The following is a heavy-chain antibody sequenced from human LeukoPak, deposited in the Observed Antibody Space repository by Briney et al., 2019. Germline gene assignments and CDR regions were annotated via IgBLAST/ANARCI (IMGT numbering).Heavy chain of an antibody. CDR3: ARDLGYSYGYYFDY. CDR1: GGSISSYY. D-gene: IGHD5-18*01. J-gene: IGHJ4*02. CDR2: IYYSGST. Sequence: SETLSLTCSVSGGSISSYYWSWIRQPPGKGLEWIGYIYYSGSTNYNPSLKSRVTISVDTSKNQFSLKLSSVTAADAAVYYCARDLGYSYGYYFDYWGQGTLVTVSS. V-gene: IGHV4-59*01.